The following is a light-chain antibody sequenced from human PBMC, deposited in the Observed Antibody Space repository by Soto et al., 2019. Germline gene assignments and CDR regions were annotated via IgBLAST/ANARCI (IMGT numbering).Light chain of an antibody. J-gene: IGLJ1*01. CDR2: EVS. CDR1: SSDVGGYNY. V-gene: IGLV2-14*01. Sequence: QAALTQPASVSGSPWQSITISCTGTSSDVGGYNYVSWYQQHPGKAPKLMIYEVSNRPSGVSNRFSGSKSGNTASLTISGLQAEDEADYYCSSYTSSSTYVFGTGTQV. CDR3: SSYTSSSTYV.